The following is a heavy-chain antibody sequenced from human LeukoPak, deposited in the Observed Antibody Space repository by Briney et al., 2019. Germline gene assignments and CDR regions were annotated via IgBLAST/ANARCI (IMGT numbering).Heavy chain of an antibody. CDR2: ISGGGGGGT. CDR1: GFTFNIFA. D-gene: IGHD6-13*01. CDR3: ARGAREQQPDYYYGLDV. J-gene: IGHJ6*02. V-gene: IGHV3-23*01. Sequence: GGSLRLSCAVSGFTFNIFAMTWVRQAPGKGLEWVSSISGGGGGGTYYADSVKGRFTTSRDSSKNTLYLQMNSLRADDTAVYYCARGAREQQPDYYYGLDVWGQGTTVTVSS.